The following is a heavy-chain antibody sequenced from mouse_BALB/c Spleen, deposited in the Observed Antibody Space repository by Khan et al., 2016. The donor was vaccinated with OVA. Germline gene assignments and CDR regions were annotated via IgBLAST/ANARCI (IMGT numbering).Heavy chain of an antibody. CDR1: GYTLTSYW. CDR3: ERRPIIVDY. CDR2: INPSNGRT. Sequence: VQLQQSGAELVNPGASVNLSCKASGYTLTSYWMHWVKQRPGQGLEWIGEINPSNGRTNYNEKFKSKATLTADKSSSTAYMQLSSPTSEDSAVYDCERRPIIVDYWGQGTTLTVSS. J-gene: IGHJ2*01. V-gene: IGHV1S81*02.